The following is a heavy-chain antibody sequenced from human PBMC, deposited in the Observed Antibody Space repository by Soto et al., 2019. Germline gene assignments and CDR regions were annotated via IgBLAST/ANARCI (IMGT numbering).Heavy chain of an antibody. CDR1: GFTFSSYW. CDR3: ARSAYGDYFYYYYMDV. D-gene: IGHD4-17*01. V-gene: IGHV3-74*01. J-gene: IGHJ6*03. Sequence: EVQLVESGGCLVQPGGSQRLSCAASGFTFSSYWMHWVRQAPGKGLVWVSRINSDGSTTNYADSVKGRFTISRDIAKNTLYLQMNSLRAEDTAVYYCARSAYGDYFYYYYMDVWGKGTTVTVSS. CDR2: INSDGSTT.